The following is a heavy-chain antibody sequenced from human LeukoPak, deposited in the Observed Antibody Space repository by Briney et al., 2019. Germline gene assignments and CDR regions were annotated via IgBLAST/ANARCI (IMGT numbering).Heavy chain of an antibody. CDR2: IRTKANSYTI. V-gene: IGHV3-72*01. CDR3: ASLILDY. CDR1: GFIFSDHD. Sequence: GGSLRLSCAASGFIFSDHDMDWVRQAPGKGLEWVGRIRTKANSYTIEYATSVKGTFTISRDDSENSLCLEMNSLKTEDTAVYYCASLILDYWGQGTLVTVSS. J-gene: IGHJ4*02. D-gene: IGHD3-9*01.